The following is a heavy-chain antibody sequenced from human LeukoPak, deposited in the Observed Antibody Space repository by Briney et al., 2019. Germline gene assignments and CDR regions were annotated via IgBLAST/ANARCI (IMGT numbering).Heavy chain of an antibody. J-gene: IGHJ4*02. CDR2: ISSSSSTI. V-gene: IGHV3-48*01. Sequence: PGGSLRLSCAASGYTFSSYSMNWVRQAPGKGLEWVSYISSSSSTIHYADSVKGRFTISRDNAKNSLYLQMNSLRAEDTAVYYCARDLGSLWYFDYWRQGTLVTVSS. D-gene: IGHD2-15*01. CDR1: GYTFSSYS. CDR3: ARDLGSLWYFDY.